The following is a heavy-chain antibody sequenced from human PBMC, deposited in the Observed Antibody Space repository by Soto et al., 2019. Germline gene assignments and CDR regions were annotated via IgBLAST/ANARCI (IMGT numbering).Heavy chain of an antibody. V-gene: IGHV3-48*02. CDR2: ISSSSSTI. J-gene: IGHJ3*02. D-gene: IGHD1-26*01. CDR3: ARDPPVGATTGNAFDI. CDR1: GFTFSSYS. Sequence: GGSLRLSCAASGFTFSSYSMNWVRPAPGKGLEWVSYISSSSSTIYYADSVKGRFTISRDNAKNSLYLQMNSLRDEDTAVYYCARDPPVGATTGNAFDIWGQGTMVTVSS.